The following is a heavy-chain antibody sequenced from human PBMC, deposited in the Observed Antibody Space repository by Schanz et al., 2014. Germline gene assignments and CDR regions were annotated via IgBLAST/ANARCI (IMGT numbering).Heavy chain of an antibody. CDR3: AKDPSHGDYDYYFDY. CDR2: IGYLGDT. V-gene: IGHV3-13*01. Sequence: EVKLVESGGGAVRPGGSLRLSCAASGFTLSNSDMHWVRQGTGKGLEWVSTIGYLGDTYYPDSVKGRFTVSRDNSKNTLYLQMNSLRAEDTAVYYCAKDPSHGDYDYYFDYWGQGTLVTVSS. J-gene: IGHJ4*02. CDR1: GFTLSNSD. D-gene: IGHD3-22*01.